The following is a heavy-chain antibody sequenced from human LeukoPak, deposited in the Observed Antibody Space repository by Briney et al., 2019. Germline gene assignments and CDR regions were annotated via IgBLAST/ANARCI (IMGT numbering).Heavy chain of an antibody. J-gene: IGHJ4*02. Sequence: SETLSLTCTVSGGSLSSGDYYWSWIRQPPGKGLEWIGYIYYSGSTCYNPSLKSRVTISVDTSKNQFSLKLSSVTAADTAVYYCAREGDGDYIFNWGQGTLVTVSS. CDR2: IYYSGST. CDR1: GGSLSSGDYY. D-gene: IGHD4-17*01. CDR3: AREGDGDYIFN. V-gene: IGHV4-30-4*08.